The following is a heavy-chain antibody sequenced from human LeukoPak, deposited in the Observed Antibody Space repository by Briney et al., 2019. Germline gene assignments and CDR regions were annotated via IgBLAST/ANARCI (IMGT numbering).Heavy chain of an antibody. CDR3: AHSSGRYYYGMDV. CDR2: IYHSGST. J-gene: IGHJ6*02. D-gene: IGHD3-22*01. V-gene: IGHV4-30-2*01. Sequence: SATLSLTCAVSGGSISSGGYSWSWIRQPPGKGLEWIGYIYHSGSTYYNPSLKSRVTISVDRSKNQFSLKLSSVTAADTAVYYCAHSSGRYYYGMDVWGQGTTVTVSS. CDR1: GGSISSGGYS.